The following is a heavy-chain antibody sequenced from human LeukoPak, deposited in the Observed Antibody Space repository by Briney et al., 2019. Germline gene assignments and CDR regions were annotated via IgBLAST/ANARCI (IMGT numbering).Heavy chain of an antibody. CDR2: IYYSGST. Sequence: PSETLSLTCTVSGGSISSYYWSWIRQPPGKGLEWIGYIYYSGSTNYNPPLKSRVTISVDTSKNQFSLKLSSVTAADTAVYYCAREGPYCSSTSCSYYYYYYMDVWGKGTTVTVSS. CDR3: AREGPYCSSTSCSYYYYYYMDV. D-gene: IGHD2-2*01. CDR1: GGSISSYY. J-gene: IGHJ6*03. V-gene: IGHV4-59*12.